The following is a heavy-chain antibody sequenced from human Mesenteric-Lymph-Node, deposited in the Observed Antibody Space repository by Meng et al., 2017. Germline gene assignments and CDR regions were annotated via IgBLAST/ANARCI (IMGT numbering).Heavy chain of an antibody. CDR1: GYTFTGYY. J-gene: IGHJ4*02. Sequence: ASVKVSCKASGYTFTGYYMHWVRQAPGQGLEWMGWINPNSGGTNYAQKCQGRVTMTRDTSISTAYMELSRLRADDTAVYYCARVGDYGDYYYFDYWGQGTLVTVSS. CDR2: INPNSGGT. V-gene: IGHV1-2*02. CDR3: ARVGDYGDYYYFDY. D-gene: IGHD4-17*01.